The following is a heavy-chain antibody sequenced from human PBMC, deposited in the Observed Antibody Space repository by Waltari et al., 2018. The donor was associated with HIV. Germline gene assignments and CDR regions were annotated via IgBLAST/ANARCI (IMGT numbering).Heavy chain of an antibody. J-gene: IGHJ6*02. CDR3: ARGANYYGSGSPSGMDV. D-gene: IGHD3-10*01. CDR2: IWYDGSNK. CDR1: GFTFSSYG. V-gene: IGHV3-33*01. Sequence: QVQLVESGGGVVQPGRSLRLSCAASGFTFSSYGMHWVRQAHGKGLEWVAVIWYDGSNKYYADSVKGRFTISRDNSKNTLYLQMNSLRAEDTAVYYCARGANYYGSGSPSGMDVWGQGTTVTVSS.